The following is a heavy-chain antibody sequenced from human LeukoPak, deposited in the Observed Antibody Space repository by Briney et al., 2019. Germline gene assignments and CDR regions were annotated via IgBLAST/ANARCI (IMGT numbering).Heavy chain of an antibody. Sequence: SETLSLTCTVSGYSISSGYYWGWIRQPPGKGLEWIGSIYHSGSTYYNPSLKSRVTISVDTSKNQFSLKLSSVTAADTAVYYCARSPTKVVGAKGPYYFDYWGQGTLVTVSS. CDR3: ARSPTKVVGAKGPYYFDY. V-gene: IGHV4-38-2*02. CDR1: GYSISSGYY. CDR2: IYHSGST. J-gene: IGHJ4*02. D-gene: IGHD1-26*01.